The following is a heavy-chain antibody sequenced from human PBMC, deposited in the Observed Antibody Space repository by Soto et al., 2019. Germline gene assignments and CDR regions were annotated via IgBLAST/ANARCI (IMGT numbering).Heavy chain of an antibody. D-gene: IGHD6-25*01. CDR1: GGSLSSYY. CDR2: VYFSGNT. V-gene: IGHV4-59*01. J-gene: IGHJ5*02. Sequence: SATLSLTFTFSGGSLSSYYWTWIRQSPGKGLEWIGYVYFSGNTNYNPSLKSRVTISIDTSKNQFSLRLASVTAADTAFYYCGSVRPSGYVLSCGQGTLVTVSS. CDR3: GSVRPSGYVLS.